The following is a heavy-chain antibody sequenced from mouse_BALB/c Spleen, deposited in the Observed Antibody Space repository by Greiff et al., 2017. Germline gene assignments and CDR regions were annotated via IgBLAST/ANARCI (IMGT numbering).Heavy chain of an antibody. Sequence: QVQLQQSGPELVKPGASVKISCKASGYSFTSYYIHWVKQRPGQGLEWIGWIFPGSGNTKYNEKFKGKATLTADTSSSTAYMQLSSLTSEDSAVYFCANWDDYYAMDYWGQGTSVTVSS. J-gene: IGHJ4*01. CDR2: IFPGSGNT. D-gene: IGHD4-1*01. CDR1: GYSFTSYY. CDR3: ANWDDYYAMDY. V-gene: IGHV1-66*01.